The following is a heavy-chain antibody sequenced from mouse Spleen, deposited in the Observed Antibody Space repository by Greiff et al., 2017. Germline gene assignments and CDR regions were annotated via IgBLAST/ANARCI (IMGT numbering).Heavy chain of an antibody. V-gene: IGHV1-54*01. J-gene: IGHJ3*01. CDR3: ARDSSGYEGFAY. D-gene: IGHD3-2*01. CDR1: GYAFTNYL. CDR2: INPGSGGT. Sequence: VKLMESGAELVRPGTSVKVSCKASGYAFTNYLIEWVKQRPGQGLEWIGVINPGSGGTNYNEKFKGKATLTADKSSSTAYMQLSSLTSEDSAVYFCARDSSGYEGFAYWGQGTLVTVSA.